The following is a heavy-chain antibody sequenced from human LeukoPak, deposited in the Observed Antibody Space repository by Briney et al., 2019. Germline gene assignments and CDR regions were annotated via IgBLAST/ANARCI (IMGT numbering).Heavy chain of an antibody. V-gene: IGHV3-30*04. CDR3: ARDQDIVVVGLVGP. J-gene: IGHJ5*02. CDR1: GFTFSSYA. CDR2: ISYDGSNK. D-gene: IGHD2-2*01. Sequence: SGGSLRLSCAASGFTFSSYAMHWVRQAPGKGLEWVAVISYDGSNKYYADSVKGRFTISRDNSKNTLYLQMNSLRAEDTAVYYCARDQDIVVVGLVGPWGQGTLVTVSS.